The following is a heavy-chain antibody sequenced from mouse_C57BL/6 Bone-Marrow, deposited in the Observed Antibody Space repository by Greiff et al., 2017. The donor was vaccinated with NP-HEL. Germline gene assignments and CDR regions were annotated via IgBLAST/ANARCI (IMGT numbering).Heavy chain of an antibody. CDR3: ATLYYGNYLYYFDY. CDR2: IHTNSGST. D-gene: IGHD2-1*01. J-gene: IGHJ2*01. Sequence: QVQLQQPGAELVKPGASVKLSCKASGYTFTSYWMHWVKQRPGQGLEWIGMIHTNSGSTNYNEKFKSKATLTVDKSSSTAYMQLSSLTSEDSAVYYCATLYYGNYLYYFDYWAKAPLSQSPQ. CDR1: GYTFTSYW. V-gene: IGHV1-64*01.